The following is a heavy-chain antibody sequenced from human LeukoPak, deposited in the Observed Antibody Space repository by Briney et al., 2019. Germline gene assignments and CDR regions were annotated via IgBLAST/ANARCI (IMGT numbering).Heavy chain of an antibody. J-gene: IGHJ4*02. CDR2: ISCSDGTT. CDR3: AREGQYYDFWSGYYTGTFDY. D-gene: IGHD3-3*01. Sequence: GGSVRLSCAASGFTFTSSVMSWVRQAPGKGLEWVSSISCSDGTTYYTDSVKGRFTISRDNSKNTLYLQMNSLRAEDTAVYYCAREGQYYDFWSGYYTGTFDYWGQGTLVTVSS. CDR1: GFTFTSSV. V-gene: IGHV3-23*01.